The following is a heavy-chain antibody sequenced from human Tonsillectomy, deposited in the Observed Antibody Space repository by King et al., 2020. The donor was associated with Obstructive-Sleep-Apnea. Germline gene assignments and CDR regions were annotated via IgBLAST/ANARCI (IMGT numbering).Heavy chain of an antibody. J-gene: IGHJ4*02. V-gene: IGHV4-59*01. CDR2: IYYSGST. D-gene: IGHD3-10*01. Sequence: QLQESGPGLVKPSETLSLTCTVSGGSISSYYWSWLRPPPGKGLEWIGYIYYSGSTNYNPSLKSRVTISVDTSKNQFSLKLSSVTAADTAVYYCARESMVRGVAYIDYWGQGTLVTVSS. CDR3: ARESMVRGVAYIDY. CDR1: GGSISSYY.